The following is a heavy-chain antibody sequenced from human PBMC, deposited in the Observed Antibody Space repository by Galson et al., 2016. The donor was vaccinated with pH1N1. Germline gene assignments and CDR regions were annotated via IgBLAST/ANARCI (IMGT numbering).Heavy chain of an antibody. V-gene: IGHV3-23*01. CDR2: VSATGLST. Sequence: SLRLSCAASGFTFHRYAMNWVRQAPGKGLEWVSTVSATGLSTYYTDTVKGRFTVSRDTSNDTVYLQMNSLRAEDTAVYDCAKDLMYLVPGGGYLDSWCQGTRVTVSS. CDR3: AKDLMYLVPGGGYLDS. J-gene: IGHJ4*02. D-gene: IGHD6-13*01. CDR1: GFTFHRYA.